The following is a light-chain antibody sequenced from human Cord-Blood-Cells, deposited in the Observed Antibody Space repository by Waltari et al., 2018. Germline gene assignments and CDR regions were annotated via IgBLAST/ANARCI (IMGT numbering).Light chain of an antibody. V-gene: IGKV3-11*01. J-gene: IGKJ1*01. CDR3: QQRSNWSWT. CDR1: QSVSSY. Sequence: EIVLTQSPATLSLSPGERATLSCRASQSVSSYLAWYQQKPGQAPRLLIYDASNRATGIPAMFSGSGSGTDFTLTISSLEPEDFAVYYCQQRSNWSWTFGQVTKVEIK. CDR2: DAS.